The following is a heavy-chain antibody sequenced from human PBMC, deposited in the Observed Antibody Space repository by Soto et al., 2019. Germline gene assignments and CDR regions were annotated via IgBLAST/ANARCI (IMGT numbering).Heavy chain of an antibody. D-gene: IGHD6-19*01. Sequence: GGSLRLSCAASGFTFSSYAMSWVRQAPGKGLEWVSAISGSGGSTYYADSVKGRFTISRDNSKNTLYLQMNSLRAEDTAVYSCAKGEHWLVKGSVCYGRGGWGQESRVAISS. CDR1: GFTFSSYA. CDR2: ISGSGGST. V-gene: IGHV3-23*01. CDR3: AKGEHWLVKGSVCYGRGG. J-gene: IGHJ6*02.